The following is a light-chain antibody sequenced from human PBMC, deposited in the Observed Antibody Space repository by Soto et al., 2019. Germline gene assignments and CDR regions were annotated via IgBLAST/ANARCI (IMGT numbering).Light chain of an antibody. CDR1: QSIHTS. CDR2: DST. V-gene: IGKV3-11*01. CDR3: QQRNVWPPIT. J-gene: IGKJ5*01. Sequence: VLTQSPATLSLYPGERATLSCRASQSIHTSLAWYQQKSGKPPRLVIYDSTLRANGVPDRFGGSRSGTEFTLTINSLEPEDFAVYYCQQRNVWPPITFGQGTRLEI.